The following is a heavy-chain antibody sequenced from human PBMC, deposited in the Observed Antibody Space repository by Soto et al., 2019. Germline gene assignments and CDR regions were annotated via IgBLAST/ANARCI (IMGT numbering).Heavy chain of an antibody. Sequence: QVRLQESGPGLVKPSETLSLSCLVSGYSVGNGPYYWSWIRQSPVEGLEWIAYIYYSGSTNVNPSLESRVNISIDMSKNQFFLELRSVTAADAAVYFCARVGSSCHSGGCYYYYGLGVWGQGTTVAISS. V-gene: IGHV4-61*01. J-gene: IGHJ6*02. D-gene: IGHD1-26*01. CDR2: IYYSGST. CDR3: ARVGSSCHSGGCYYYYGLGV. CDR1: GYSVGNGPYY.